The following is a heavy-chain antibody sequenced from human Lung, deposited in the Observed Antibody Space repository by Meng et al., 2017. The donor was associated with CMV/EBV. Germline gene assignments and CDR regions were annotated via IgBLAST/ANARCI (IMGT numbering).Heavy chain of an antibody. CDR2: ISYDGSNK. D-gene: IGHD2-2*01. CDR3: ARDHFVVVPASHGMDV. Sequence: SCAASGFTFSSYAMHWVRQAPGKGLEWVAVISYDGSNKYYADSVKGRFTISRDNSKNTLYLQMNSLRAEDTAVYYCARDHFVVVPASHGMDVWGQGTTVTVSS. J-gene: IGHJ6*02. V-gene: IGHV3-30-3*01. CDR1: GFTFSSYA.